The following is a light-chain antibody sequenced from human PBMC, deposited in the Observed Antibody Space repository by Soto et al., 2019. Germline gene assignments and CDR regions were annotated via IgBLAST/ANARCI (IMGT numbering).Light chain of an antibody. J-gene: IGKJ1*01. V-gene: IGKV3-20*01. CDR1: QSISTNH. Sequence: EIVLTQSPGTLSLSPGERATLSCRASQSISTNHLVWYQQRPGQAPRLLIYDASRRATGIPDRFSGSGSGTDFTLTISRLEPEDFAVYYCQQYVSSPWAFGQGTKVDIK. CDR2: DAS. CDR3: QQYVSSPWA.